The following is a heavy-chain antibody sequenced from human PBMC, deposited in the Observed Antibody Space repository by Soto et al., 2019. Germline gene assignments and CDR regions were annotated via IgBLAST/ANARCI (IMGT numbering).Heavy chain of an antibody. D-gene: IGHD3-22*01. CDR2: ISGYNGNT. J-gene: IGHJ6*02. Sequence: QVQLVESGAEVKKPGASVKVSCKASGYTFTNYGISWVRQAPGQGLEWMGWISGYNGNTKYAQKFQGRVTMTTDTPTNTAYMDLRSLRSDDTAVYYCARDREYYYDSSGNYYYHYGMDVWGQGITVTVS. V-gene: IGHV1-18*04. CDR3: ARDREYYYDSSGNYYYHYGMDV. CDR1: GYTFTNYG.